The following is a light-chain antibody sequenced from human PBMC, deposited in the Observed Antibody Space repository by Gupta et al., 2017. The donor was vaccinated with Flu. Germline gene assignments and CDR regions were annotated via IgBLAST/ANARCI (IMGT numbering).Light chain of an antibody. J-gene: IGLJ2*01. CDR3: HSYTGGTTPWV. CDR1: NSHIGAY. Sequence: QSITISCTGSNSHIGAYVSCYQHHPGRVPKLMIYEVNNRPSGISNRFSGSKSGNTASLTISGLQAEDEADYYCHSYTGGTTPWVFGGGTKLTVL. CDR2: EVN. V-gene: IGLV2-14*01.